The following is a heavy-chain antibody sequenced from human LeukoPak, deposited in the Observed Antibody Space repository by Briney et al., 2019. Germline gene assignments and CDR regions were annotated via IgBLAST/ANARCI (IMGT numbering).Heavy chain of an antibody. CDR1: GGSISSSSYY. CDR3: ARDTLRMYSSSWLPGGGFDY. J-gene: IGHJ4*02. CDR2: IYYSGST. V-gene: IGHV4-39*07. Sequence: SETLSLTCTVSGGSISSSSYYWVWIRQPPGKGLEWIGSIYYSGSTYYNPSLKSRVTISVDTSKNQFSLKLSSVTAADTAVYYCARDTLRMYSSSWLPGGGFDYWGQGTLVTVSS. D-gene: IGHD6-13*01.